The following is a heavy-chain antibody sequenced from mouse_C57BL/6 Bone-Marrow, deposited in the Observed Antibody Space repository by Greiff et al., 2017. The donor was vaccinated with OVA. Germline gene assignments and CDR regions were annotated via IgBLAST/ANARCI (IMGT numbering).Heavy chain of an antibody. CDR2: IYPGDGDT. D-gene: IGHD1-1*01. CDR1: GYAFSSSW. CDR3: APITAVVAPYWYCDD. J-gene: IGHJ1*03. Sequence: QVQLQQSGPELVKPGASVKISCKASGYAFSSSWMNWVKQRPGKGLEWIGRIYPGDGDTNYNGKFKGKATLTADKSSSPAYMHLSSLTSEDSAVYFYAPITAVVAPYWYCDDWGTGTTVTVSS. V-gene: IGHV1-82*01.